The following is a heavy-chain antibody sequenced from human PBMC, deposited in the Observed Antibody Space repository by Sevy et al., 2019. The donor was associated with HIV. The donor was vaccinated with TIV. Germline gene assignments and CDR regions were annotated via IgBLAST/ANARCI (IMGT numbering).Heavy chain of an antibody. CDR3: ARVADCGGDCYPVDY. CDR1: GFTFSSFW. V-gene: IGHV3-7*01. Sequence: GGSLRLSCAASGFTFSSFWMSWVRQAPGKGLEWVANIKQDGSEKYSVDSVKGRFTISRDNAKSSLYLQMTSLRAEDTAVYYCARVADCGGDCYPVDYWGQGTLVTVSS. D-gene: IGHD2-21*02. J-gene: IGHJ4*02. CDR2: IKQDGSEK.